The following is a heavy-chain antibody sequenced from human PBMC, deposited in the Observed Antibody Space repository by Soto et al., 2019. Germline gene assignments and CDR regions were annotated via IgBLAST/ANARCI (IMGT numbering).Heavy chain of an antibody. V-gene: IGHV3-53*02. CDR2: IYSGGST. CDR3: ARASSVTTPFYAFDI. D-gene: IGHD4-17*01. CDR1: VFTVSSNY. J-gene: IGHJ3*02. Sequence: EVQLVETGGGLIQPGGSLRLSCAASVFTVSSNYMSWVRQAPGKGLEWVSVIYSGGSTYYADSVKGRFTISRDKSKNTLYLQMNSLRAEDTAVYYCARASSVTTPFYAFDIWGQGTMVTVSS.